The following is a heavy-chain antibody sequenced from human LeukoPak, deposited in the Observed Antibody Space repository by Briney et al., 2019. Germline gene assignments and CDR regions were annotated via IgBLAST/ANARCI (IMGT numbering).Heavy chain of an antibody. D-gene: IGHD4/OR15-4a*01. Sequence: ASVKVSCKASRYTFSGFYIHWVRQAPGQGLEWMGWINPDTGGTYYAKKFQARVTMASDTPISTASMELDRLLSDDTAVYYCAREARDYDAFDYWGQGTLVTVSS. V-gene: IGHV1-2*02. J-gene: IGHJ4*02. CDR1: RYTFSGFY. CDR2: INPDTGGT. CDR3: AREARDYDAFDY.